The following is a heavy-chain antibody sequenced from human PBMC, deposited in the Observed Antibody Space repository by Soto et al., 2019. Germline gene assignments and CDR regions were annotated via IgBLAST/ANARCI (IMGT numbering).Heavy chain of an antibody. CDR1: GSTFSSYT. Sequence: GGSLRLSCAAPGSTFSSYTINWVRQAPWKGLEWVAFITSGSDYIYYADSVKGRFTISRDDANNSLFLQMSSLRAEETAVYYCTREHVVTIFRRGQRGSSDNWSQGNLAT. J-gene: IGHJ4*02. CDR2: ITSGSDYI. D-gene: IGHD3-9*01. V-gene: IGHV3-21*01. CDR3: TREHVVTIFRRGQRGSSDN.